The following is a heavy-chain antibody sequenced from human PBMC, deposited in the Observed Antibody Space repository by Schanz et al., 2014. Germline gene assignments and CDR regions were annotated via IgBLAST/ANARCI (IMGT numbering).Heavy chain of an antibody. Sequence: QVQLVQSGAEVKKPGASVKVSCKSSGYTFTDYHIHWVRQAPGQGLEYMGRINPNSGGTNFAQKYQGRVSLTRDTSISTVYMELSRLRFNDTAFYYCARECTVIRGLSGWFDPWGQGTLVTVSS. D-gene: IGHD3-10*01. V-gene: IGHV1-2*06. CDR1: GYTFTDYH. J-gene: IGHJ5*02. CDR2: INPNSGGT. CDR3: ARECTVIRGLSGWFDP.